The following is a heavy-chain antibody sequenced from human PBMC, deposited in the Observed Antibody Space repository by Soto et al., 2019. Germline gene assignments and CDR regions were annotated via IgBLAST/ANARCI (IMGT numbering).Heavy chain of an antibody. J-gene: IGHJ4*02. Sequence: ASVKVSCKASGYTFTSYGISWVRQAPGQGLEWMGWISAYNGNTNYAQKLQGRVTITTDTSTSTAYMELRSLRSDDTAVYYCASSGGSIAAAGGGDYWGQGTLVTVSS. D-gene: IGHD6-13*01. V-gene: IGHV1-18*01. CDR3: ASSGGSIAAAGGGDY. CDR2: ISAYNGNT. CDR1: GYTFTSYG.